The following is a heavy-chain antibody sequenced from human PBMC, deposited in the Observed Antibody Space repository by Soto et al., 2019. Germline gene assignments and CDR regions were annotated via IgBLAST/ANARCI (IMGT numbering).Heavy chain of an antibody. CDR3: ANEYGDHLKFFDY. Sequence: EVQLVESGGGLVQPGGSLRLSCATFEFTFSAYWMSWVRQAPGKGLEWVANIRQDGGEKYYVDSVKGRFTISRDNAKNSVYLQMNSLRVEDTAIYYGANEYGDHLKFFDYWGPGTLVTVSS. D-gene: IGHD4-17*01. CDR2: IRQDGGEK. J-gene: IGHJ4*02. CDR1: EFTFSAYW. V-gene: IGHV3-7*01.